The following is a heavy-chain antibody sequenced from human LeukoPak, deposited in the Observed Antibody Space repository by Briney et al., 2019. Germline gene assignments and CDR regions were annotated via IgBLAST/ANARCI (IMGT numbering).Heavy chain of an antibody. CDR2: ISRSGSTI. CDR3: AREDIVVVPAAYYYYMDV. J-gene: IGHJ6*03. Sequence: GGSLRLSCAASEFTFSNYDINWVRQAPGKGLEWVSYISRSGSTIYYADSVKGRFTISRDNAKNSLYLQMNSLRAEDTAVYYCAREDIVVVPAAYYYYMDVWGKGTTVTVSS. CDR1: EFTFSNYD. V-gene: IGHV3-48*03. D-gene: IGHD2-2*01.